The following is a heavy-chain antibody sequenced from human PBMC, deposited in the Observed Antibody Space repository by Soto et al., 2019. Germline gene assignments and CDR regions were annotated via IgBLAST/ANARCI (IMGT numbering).Heavy chain of an antibody. Sequence: EVLLVESGGGLVQTGGSLRLSCAASGFTFTMNWMSWVRQAPGKGLEWVANINLDGSKKNYADAVKGRFTISRDNAYNSRDLQMNSLGAEDTALYYCARDSSMPFGGHDYWGQGILVTVSS. J-gene: IGHJ4*02. V-gene: IGHV3-7*01. D-gene: IGHD3-16*01. CDR3: ARDSSMPFGGHDY. CDR1: GFTFTMNW. CDR2: INLDGSKK.